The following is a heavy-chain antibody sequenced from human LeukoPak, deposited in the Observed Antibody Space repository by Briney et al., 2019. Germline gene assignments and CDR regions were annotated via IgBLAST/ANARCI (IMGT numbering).Heavy chain of an antibody. Sequence: GGSLRLSCAASGFTFDDYAMHWVRQAPGKGLEWVSGISWNSGSIGYADSVKGRFTISRDNAKNSPYLQMNSLRAEDTALYYCAKDKYVGSSDYFDYWGQGTLVTVSS. D-gene: IGHD6-6*01. V-gene: IGHV3-9*01. J-gene: IGHJ4*02. CDR2: ISWNSGSI. CDR1: GFTFDDYA. CDR3: AKDKYVGSSDYFDY.